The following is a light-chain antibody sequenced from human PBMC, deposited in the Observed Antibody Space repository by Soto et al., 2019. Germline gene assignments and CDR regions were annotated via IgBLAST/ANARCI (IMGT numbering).Light chain of an antibody. V-gene: IGKV1D-16*01. CDR3: QQYDKLPIT. CDR1: QSISSW. J-gene: IGKJ5*01. Sequence: DIQMTQSPSSLSASVGDRVTITCRASQSISSWLAWYQQKPEKAPKPLIYAASSLQSGVPSRFNGSGSGTDFTLTISNLQPEDFATYYCQQYDKLPITLGQGTRLEIK. CDR2: AAS.